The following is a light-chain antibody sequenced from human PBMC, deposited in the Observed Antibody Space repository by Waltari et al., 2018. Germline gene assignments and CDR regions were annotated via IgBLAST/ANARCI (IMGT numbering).Light chain of an antibody. V-gene: IGKV4-1*01. Sequence: DIVLTQSPDSLAVSLGETATINCKSSQSVVFSSNNKNYLAWYQQKPGQPPKLRITWASTRESGVPDRFSGSGSETDFTLTISSLQAEDVAVYYCQQCYTFPYTFGQGTKLEIK. CDR3: QQCYTFPYT. CDR1: QSVVFSSNNKNY. CDR2: WAS. J-gene: IGKJ2*01.